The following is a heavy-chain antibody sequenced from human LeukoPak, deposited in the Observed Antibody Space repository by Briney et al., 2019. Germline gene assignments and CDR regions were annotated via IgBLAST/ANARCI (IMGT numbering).Heavy chain of an antibody. Sequence: GASLKISCQGSGSSFTNYWIGWVRQMPGKGLEWMGIIYPADSDTRYSPSFQGQVTISADKSISTAYLQWSSLKASDTAMYYCARRSYGSGSYSTFDYWGQGTLVTVSS. V-gene: IGHV5-51*01. D-gene: IGHD3-10*01. CDR1: GSSFTNYW. J-gene: IGHJ4*02. CDR2: IYPADSDT. CDR3: ARRSYGSGSYSTFDY.